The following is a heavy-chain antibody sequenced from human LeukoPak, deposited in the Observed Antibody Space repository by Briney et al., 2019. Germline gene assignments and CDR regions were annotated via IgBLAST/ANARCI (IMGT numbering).Heavy chain of an antibody. CDR1: GGSISSSSYY. Sequence: SETLSLTCTVSGGSISSSSYYWGWIRQPPGKGLEWIGSIYYSGSTYYNPSLKSRVTISVDTSKNQFSLQLNSVTPEDTAVYYCARDLWRDWRPIYGLDVWGQGTTVAVSS. J-gene: IGHJ6*02. V-gene: IGHV4-39*02. CDR3: ARDLWRDWRPIYGLDV. D-gene: IGHD2/OR15-2a*01. CDR2: IYYSGST.